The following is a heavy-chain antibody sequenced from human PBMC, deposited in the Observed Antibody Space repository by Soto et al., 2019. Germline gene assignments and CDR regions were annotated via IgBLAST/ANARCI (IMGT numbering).Heavy chain of an antibody. D-gene: IGHD6-19*01. Sequence: PGGSLRLSCAASGFTFSDHYMYWVRQAPGKGLEWVGRTRNKPNSYTTEYAASVKGRFTISRDDSKESLYLQMNSLKTEDTAVYYCARDSYSSAWYIDYWGQGTLVTVSS. CDR2: TRNKPNSYTT. J-gene: IGHJ4*02. CDR3: ARDSYSSAWYIDY. CDR1: GFTFSDHY. V-gene: IGHV3-72*01.